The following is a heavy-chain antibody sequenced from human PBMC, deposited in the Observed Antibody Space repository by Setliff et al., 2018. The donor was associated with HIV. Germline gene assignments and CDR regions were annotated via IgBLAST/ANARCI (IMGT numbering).Heavy chain of an antibody. CDR1: GYTFTSYY. Sequence: ASVKVSCKASGYTFTSYYMHWVRQAPGQGLEWMGIINPSGGSTSYAQKFQGRVTMTRDTSTSTVYMELSSLRSEDTAVYYCARGGPLSTMVRGVLRWFDPWGQGTLVTVSS. V-gene: IGHV1-46*01. J-gene: IGHJ5*02. CDR3: ARGGPLSTMVRGVLRWFDP. CDR2: INPSGGST. D-gene: IGHD3-10*01.